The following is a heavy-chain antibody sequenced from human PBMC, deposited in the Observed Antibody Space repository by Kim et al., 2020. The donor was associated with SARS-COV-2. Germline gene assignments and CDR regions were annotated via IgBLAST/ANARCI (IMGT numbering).Heavy chain of an antibody. CDR3: ARGPFDY. J-gene: IGHJ4*02. Sequence: SSSFTYYADSVKGRFTIARDNAKNSLFLQMNSLRDEDTAVYFCARGPFDYWGQGTLVTVCS. CDR2: SSSFT. V-gene: IGHV3-48*02.